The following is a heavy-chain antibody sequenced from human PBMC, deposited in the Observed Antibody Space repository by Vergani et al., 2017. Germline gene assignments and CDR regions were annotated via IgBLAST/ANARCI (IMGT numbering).Heavy chain of an antibody. CDR1: GYTFTGYY. D-gene: IGHD3-3*01. J-gene: IGHJ4*02. Sequence: QVQLVQSGAEVKKPGASVKVSCKASGYTFTGYYMHWVRQAPGQGLEWMGWINPKSGGTNYAQKFQGRVTMTRDTSISTAYMELSRLRSDDTAVYYCAGAPNYDVWSGSLDYWGQGTLVTVSS. CDR2: INPKSGGT. CDR3: AGAPNYDVWSGSLDY. V-gene: IGHV1-2*02.